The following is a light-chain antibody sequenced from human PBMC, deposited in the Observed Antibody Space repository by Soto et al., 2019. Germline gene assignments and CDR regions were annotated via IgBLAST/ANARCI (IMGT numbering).Light chain of an antibody. J-gene: IGKJ5*01. Sequence: EIVLTQSPGTLSLSPGERATLSCRASQSVSNNYLAWYQQKPGQAPRLLIYGASNRATGIPDRFSGSGSGTDFTLTISRLEPEDFAVYYCQQYGTLPITFGQGTRLEIK. V-gene: IGKV3-20*01. CDR1: QSVSNNY. CDR3: QQYGTLPIT. CDR2: GAS.